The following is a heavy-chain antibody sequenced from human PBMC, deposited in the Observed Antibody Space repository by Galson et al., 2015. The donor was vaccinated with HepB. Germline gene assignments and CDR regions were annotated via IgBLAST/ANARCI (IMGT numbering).Heavy chain of an antibody. CDR1: GFTFSSSG. CDR2: IWYDGSNK. CDR3: AREGQAFDI. Sequence: SPRLSCAAAGFTFSSSGLHCVRQAPGQGPEWEAVIWYDGSNKYYADSVKGRFTISRDNSKNPLYLQMNSLRAEDTAVYYCAREGQAFDIWGQGTMVTVSS. V-gene: IGHV3-33*01. J-gene: IGHJ3*02.